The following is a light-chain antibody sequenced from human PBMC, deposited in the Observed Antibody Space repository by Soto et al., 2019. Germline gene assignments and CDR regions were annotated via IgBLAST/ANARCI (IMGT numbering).Light chain of an antibody. Sequence: EVVLTQSPGTLSLSAGEKVTLSCRASQPVATNSVAWYQQKPGQAPRLLFYSASNMATGVPDRFSGSGSETDFTLTISRLEPEDFAVYYCLQDANYPRTFGQGTKLEIK. CDR2: SAS. CDR3: LQDANYPRT. CDR1: QPVATNS. V-gene: IGKV3-20*01. J-gene: IGKJ2*01.